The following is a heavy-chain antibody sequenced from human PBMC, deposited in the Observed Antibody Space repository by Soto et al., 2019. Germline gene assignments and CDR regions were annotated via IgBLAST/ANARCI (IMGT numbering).Heavy chain of an antibody. Sequence: EVQVVESGGGLVQPGGSLRLSCAASGFTFSRYGMNWVRQAPGKGLEWVAYISSSSSTIYYADSVKGRFIISRDNAKNSLYLQMNSLRDEDTAVYYCARDGYCVSTTCYFLPDVWGQGTTVTVSS. CDR1: GFTFSRYG. V-gene: IGHV3-48*02. CDR2: ISSSSSTI. CDR3: ARDGYCVSTTCYFLPDV. D-gene: IGHD2-2*03. J-gene: IGHJ6*02.